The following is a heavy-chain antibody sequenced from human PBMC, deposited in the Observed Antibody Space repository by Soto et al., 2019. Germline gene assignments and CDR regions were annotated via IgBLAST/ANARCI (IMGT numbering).Heavy chain of an antibody. V-gene: IGHV3-33*01. D-gene: IGHD4-17*01. J-gene: IGHJ3*02. Sequence: QVQLVESGGGVVQPGRSLRLSCAASGFTFSSYGMHWVRQAPGKGLEWVAVIWYDGSNKYYADSVKGRFTISRDNSKNTLYLQMNSLRAEDTAVYYCARDGGEMTTVGAFYIWGQGTMVTVSS. CDR1: GFTFSSYG. CDR3: ARDGGEMTTVGAFYI. CDR2: IWYDGSNK.